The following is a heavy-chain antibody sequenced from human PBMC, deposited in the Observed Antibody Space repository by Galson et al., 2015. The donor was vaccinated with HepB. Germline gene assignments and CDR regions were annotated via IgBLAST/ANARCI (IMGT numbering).Heavy chain of an antibody. D-gene: IGHD5-12*01. CDR3: TTGGGYVQDYYYYMDV. J-gene: IGHJ6*03. V-gene: IGHV3-15*01. CDR2: IKSKTDGGTT. Sequence: SLRLSCAASGFTFSNAWMSWVRQAPGKGLEWVGRIKSKTDGGTTDYAAPVKGRFTISRDDSKNTLYLQMNSLKTEDTAVYYCTTGGGYVQDYYYYMDVWGKGTTVTVSS. CDR1: GFTFSNAW.